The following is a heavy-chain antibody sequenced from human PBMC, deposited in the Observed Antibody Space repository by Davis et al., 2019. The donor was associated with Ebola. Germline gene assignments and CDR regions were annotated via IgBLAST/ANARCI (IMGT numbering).Heavy chain of an antibody. CDR1: GFTFSSYW. D-gene: IGHD5-24*01. V-gene: IGHV3-7*03. Sequence: GESLKISCAASGFTFSSYWMSWVRQAPGKGLEWVANIRPDGSEEQYVDSLKGRIAISRDNAKNSLYLQVNSLRAEDTAVYYCTRGGMATPFDYWGQGTLVTVSS. CDR3: TRGGMATPFDY. J-gene: IGHJ4*02. CDR2: IRPDGSEE.